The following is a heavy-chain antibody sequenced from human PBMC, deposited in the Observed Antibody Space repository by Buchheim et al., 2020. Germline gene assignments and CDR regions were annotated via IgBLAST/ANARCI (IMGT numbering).Heavy chain of an antibody. V-gene: IGHV4-34*01. J-gene: IGHJ4*02. Sequence: QVQLQQWGAGLLKPSETLSLTCAVYGGSFSGYYWSWIRQPPGKGLEWIGEINHSGSTNYNSSLKSRVTISGDTYKNQFPLKLSSVTAADTAVYYCARGYFWSGYYPYWGQGTL. CDR1: GGSFSGYY. CDR3: ARGYFWSGYYPY. CDR2: INHSGST. D-gene: IGHD3-3*01.